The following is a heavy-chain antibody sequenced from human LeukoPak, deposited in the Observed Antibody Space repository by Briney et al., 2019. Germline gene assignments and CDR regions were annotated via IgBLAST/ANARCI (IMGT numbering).Heavy chain of an antibody. J-gene: IGHJ3*02. Sequence: PGGSLRLSCAASGFTFSSSWMSWVRQAPGKGLEWVANIKQDGSEKYYVDSVKGRFTISRDNAKNSLYLQMNSLRAEDTAVYYCAKDLDYYDSSGIPDAFDIWGQGTMVTVSS. CDR2: IKQDGSEK. CDR3: AKDLDYYDSSGIPDAFDI. D-gene: IGHD3-22*01. CDR1: GFTFSSSW. V-gene: IGHV3-7*01.